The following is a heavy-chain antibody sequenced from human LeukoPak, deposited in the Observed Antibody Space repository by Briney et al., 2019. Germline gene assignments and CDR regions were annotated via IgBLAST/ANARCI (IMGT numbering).Heavy chain of an antibody. V-gene: IGHV4-59*05. CDR2: IYYSGST. Sequence: SETLSLTCTVSGGSISSYYWSWIRQPPGKGLEWIGSIYYSGSTYYNPSLKSRVTISVDTSKNQFSLKLSSVTAADTAVYYCARQPRLVAAAGTLIDYWGQGTLVTVSS. CDR3: ARQPRLVAAAGTLIDY. CDR1: GGSISSYY. J-gene: IGHJ4*02. D-gene: IGHD6-13*01.